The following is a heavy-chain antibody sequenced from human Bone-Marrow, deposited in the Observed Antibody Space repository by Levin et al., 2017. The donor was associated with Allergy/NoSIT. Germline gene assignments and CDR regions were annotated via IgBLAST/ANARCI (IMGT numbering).Heavy chain of an antibody. V-gene: IGHV5-51*01. CDR2: NSPADSDT. J-gene: IGHJ4*02. D-gene: IGHD3-10*01. Sequence: GESLKISCKGSGYIFSDYYIAWVRQMPGKGLEWMALNSPADSDTRYGPSFQGHVTVSADKSSRTAFLQWSSLKASDTPPSYGARVSMKFGEVLFDFWGQGTLVTAAS. CDR1: GYIFSDYY. CDR3: ARVSMKFGEVLFDF.